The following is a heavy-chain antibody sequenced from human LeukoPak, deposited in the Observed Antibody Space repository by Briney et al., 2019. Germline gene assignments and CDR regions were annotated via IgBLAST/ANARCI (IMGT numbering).Heavy chain of an antibody. CDR1: GYSISSGYY. D-gene: IGHD1-26*01. Sequence: SETLSLTCTVSGYSISSGYYWGWIRQPPGKGLEWIGSIFHSGSTYYNPSLKSRVTISVDRSKKQFSLKLSSVTAADTGVHYCARGGRTWFGPWGQGILVTVSS. J-gene: IGHJ5*02. V-gene: IGHV4-38-2*02. CDR2: IFHSGST. CDR3: ARGGRTWFGP.